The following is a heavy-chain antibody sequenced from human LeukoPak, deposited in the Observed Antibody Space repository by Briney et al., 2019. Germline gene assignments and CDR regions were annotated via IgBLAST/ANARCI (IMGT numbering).Heavy chain of an antibody. D-gene: IGHD5-12*01. J-gene: IGHJ4*02. V-gene: IGHV4-59*08. CDR1: GGSLSSYY. CDR2: IYYSGST. CDR3: ASSTLGYSGYDYVGSFDY. Sequence: SQTLSLTCTVSGGSLSSYYWSWIRQPPGKGLEWIGYIYYSGSTNYNPSLKSRVTISVDTSKNQFSLKLSSVTAADTAVYYCASSTLGYSGYDYVGSFDYWGQGTLVTVSS.